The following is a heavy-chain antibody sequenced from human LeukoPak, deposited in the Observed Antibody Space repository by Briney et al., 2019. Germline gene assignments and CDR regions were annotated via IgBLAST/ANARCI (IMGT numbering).Heavy chain of an antibody. J-gene: IGHJ4*02. CDR3: VRGTGY. CDR2: ISSNGDNT. CDR1: GFTFSTYV. Sequence: GGSLRLSCTVSGFTFSTYVMHWVRQAPGKGLEYVSAISSNGDNTYYADSVKGRFAISRDNSKNTLYLQMSSLRADDTAVYYCVRGTGYWGQGTLVTVSS. V-gene: IGHV3-64D*06.